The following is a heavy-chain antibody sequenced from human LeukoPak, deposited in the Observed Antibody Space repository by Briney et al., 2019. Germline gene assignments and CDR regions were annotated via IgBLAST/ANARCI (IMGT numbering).Heavy chain of an antibody. J-gene: IGHJ4*02. D-gene: IGHD3-10*01. CDR3: ARENPMGLYYYGSGSFEVLVHFDY. Sequence: PSETLSLTCTVSGDSISSGNYYWTWIRQPAGKGLEWIGRIYISGSTNYNPSLKSRVTMSVDTSKNQFSLKLSSVTAADTAVYYCARENPMGLYYYGSGSFEVLVHFDYWGQGTLVTVSS. CDR2: IYISGST. CDR1: GDSISSGNYY. V-gene: IGHV4-61*02.